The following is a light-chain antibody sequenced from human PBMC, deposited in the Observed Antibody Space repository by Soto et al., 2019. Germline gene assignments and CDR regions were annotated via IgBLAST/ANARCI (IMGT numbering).Light chain of an antibody. CDR1: SSDVGGSNS. J-gene: IGLJ2*01. V-gene: IGLV2-14*03. CDR2: DVT. Sequence: QSALTQPASMSGSPGQSITISCTGTSSDVGGSNSVSWYQQHPGKAPKLMIYDVTNRPSWVSTRFSGSKSGNTASLTISGLQAEYAAAYYCGSYTSSTTVVFGGGTKLTVL. CDR3: GSYTSSTTVV.